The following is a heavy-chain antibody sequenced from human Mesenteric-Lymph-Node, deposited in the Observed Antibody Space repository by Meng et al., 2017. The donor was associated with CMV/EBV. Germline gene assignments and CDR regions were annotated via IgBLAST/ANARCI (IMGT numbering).Heavy chain of an antibody. J-gene: IGHJ4*02. CDR1: GFTFDDYA. V-gene: IGHV3-9*03. Sequence: GGSLRLSCAASGFTFDDYAMHWVRQAPGKGLEWVSGINWNSDNIGYADSVKGRFTISRDNAKNSLFLQMNSLKAEDMALYYCAKSRYSGYASYFDYWGQGILVTVSS. CDR2: INWNSDNI. CDR3: AKSRYSGYASYFDY. D-gene: IGHD5-12*01.